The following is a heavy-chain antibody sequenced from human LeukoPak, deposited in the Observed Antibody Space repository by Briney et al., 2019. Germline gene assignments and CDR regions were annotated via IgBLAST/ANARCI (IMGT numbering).Heavy chain of an antibody. V-gene: IGHV3-7*05. CDR2: IKEDGSEK. D-gene: IGHD1-26*01. CDR1: GFTFSSYW. J-gene: IGHJ3*02. CDR3: TRSRNNAFDI. Sequence: GGSLRLSCAASGFTFSSYWISWVRQAPGKGLEWVANIKEDGSEKYYVDSVKGRFTISRDNAKNSLLLQMNSLRAEDTAVYYCTRSRNNAFDIWGQGTMVTVSS.